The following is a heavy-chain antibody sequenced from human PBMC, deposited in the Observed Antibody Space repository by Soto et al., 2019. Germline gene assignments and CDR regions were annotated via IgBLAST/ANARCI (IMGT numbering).Heavy chain of an antibody. CDR1: GGSISSYY. CDR2: IYYSGST. CDR3: ARGEDAFFYYGLDV. Sequence: SETLSLTCTVSGGSISSYYWSWIRQPPGKGLEWIGYIYYSGSTNYNPSLKSRVTISVDTSKNQFSLKLSSVTAADTAVYYCARGEDAFFYYGLDVWGQGITVTVSS. J-gene: IGHJ6*02. V-gene: IGHV4-59*01.